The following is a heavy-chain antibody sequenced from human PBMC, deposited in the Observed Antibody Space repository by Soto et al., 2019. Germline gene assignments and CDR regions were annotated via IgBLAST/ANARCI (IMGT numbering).Heavy chain of an antibody. Sequence: PXETLSPTCALDGASLSGYYWSWIRPAPGKGLEWIGEINPSGGTNYTSSLKSRVTISVDTSKNQFSLVLYSVAAADTAVYYCARDRQYYHFWGGYENEGPYGMDVWGQGTTVTVS. J-gene: IGHJ6*02. CDR1: GASLSGYY. CDR2: INPSGGT. D-gene: IGHD3-3*02. V-gene: IGHV4-34*01. CDR3: ARDRQYYHFWGGYENEGPYGMDV.